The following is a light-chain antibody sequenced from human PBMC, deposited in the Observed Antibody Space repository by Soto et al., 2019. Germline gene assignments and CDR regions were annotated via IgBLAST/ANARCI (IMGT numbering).Light chain of an antibody. CDR3: LQSDSFPHT. CDR2: GAS. CDR1: QSVSSN. J-gene: IGKJ2*01. V-gene: IGKV3-15*01. Sequence: EIVMTQSPATLSVSPGERATLSCRASQSVSSNLAWYQQKPGQAPRLLIYGASTRATGIPARFSGSGSGTEFTLTISSLQSEDFAVYYCLQSDSFPHTFGQGTKLQIK.